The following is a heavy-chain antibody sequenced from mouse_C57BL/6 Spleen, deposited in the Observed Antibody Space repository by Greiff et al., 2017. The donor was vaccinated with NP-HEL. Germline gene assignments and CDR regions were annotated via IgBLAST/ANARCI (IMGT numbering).Heavy chain of an antibody. CDR3: ARQGYYGSSRAWFAY. Sequence: EVMLVESGGDLVKPGGSLKLSCAASGFTFSSYGMSWVRQTPDKRLEWVATISSGGSYTYYPDSVKGRFTISRDNAKNTLYLQMSSLKSEDTAMYYCARQGYYGSSRAWFAYWGQGTLVTVSA. J-gene: IGHJ3*01. V-gene: IGHV5-6*02. CDR2: ISSGGSYT. CDR1: GFTFSSYG. D-gene: IGHD1-1*01.